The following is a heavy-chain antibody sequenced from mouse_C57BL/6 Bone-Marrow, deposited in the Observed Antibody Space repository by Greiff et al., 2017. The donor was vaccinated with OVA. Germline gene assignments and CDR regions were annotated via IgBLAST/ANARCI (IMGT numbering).Heavy chain of an antibody. V-gene: IGHV1-81*01. CDR2: IYPRSGNT. CDR1: GYTFTSYG. D-gene: IGHD1-1*01. Sequence: VKLVESGAELARPGASVKLSCKASGYTFTSYGISWVKQRTGQGLEWIGEIYPRSGNTYYNEKFKGKATLTADKSSSTAYMELRSLTSEDSAVYFCARGYYGSSGGFDYWGQGTTLTVSS. CDR3: ARGYYGSSGGFDY. J-gene: IGHJ2*01.